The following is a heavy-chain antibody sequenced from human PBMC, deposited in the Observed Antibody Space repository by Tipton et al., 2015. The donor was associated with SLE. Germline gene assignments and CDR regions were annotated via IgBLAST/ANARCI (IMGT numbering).Heavy chain of an antibody. V-gene: IGHV4-61*02. CDR2: IYTSGST. CDR1: GGSISSGSYY. D-gene: IGHD6-13*01. CDR3: AREGIAAAGTPPFDY. Sequence: TLSLTCTVSGGSISSGSYYWSWIRQPAGKGLERIGRIYTSGSTNYNPSLKSRVTISVDTSKNQFSLKLSSVTAADTAVYYCAREGIAAAGTPPFDYWGQGTLVTVSS. J-gene: IGHJ4*02.